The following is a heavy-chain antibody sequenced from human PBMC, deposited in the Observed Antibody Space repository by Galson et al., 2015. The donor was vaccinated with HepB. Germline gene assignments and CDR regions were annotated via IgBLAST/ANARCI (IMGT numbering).Heavy chain of an antibody. V-gene: IGHV4-4*02. CDR3: ARDLYYYGSGSRASWYFDL. CDR1: GGSISSSNW. Sequence: SETLSLTCAVSGGSISSSNWWSWVRQPPGKGLEWIGEIYHSGSTNYNPSLKSRVTISVDKSKNQFSLKLSSVTAADTAVYYCARDLYYYGSGSRASWYFDLWGRGTLVTVSS. CDR2: IYHSGST. D-gene: IGHD3-10*01. J-gene: IGHJ2*01.